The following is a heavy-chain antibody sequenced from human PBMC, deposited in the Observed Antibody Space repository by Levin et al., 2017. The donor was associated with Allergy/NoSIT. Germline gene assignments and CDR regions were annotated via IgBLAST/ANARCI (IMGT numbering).Heavy chain of an antibody. Sequence: ASVKVSCKGSGYAFTSYNIYWVRQAPGQGLEWMGWINPSSGDTKYAQKFQGRVTMTRDTSIRTTYMELSRVRFDDTAVYYCAGIFHHYLHGLDVWGQGTTISVSS. CDR3: AGIFHHYLHGLDV. V-gene: IGHV1-2*02. CDR2: INPSSGDT. CDR1: GYAFTSYN. D-gene: IGHD3-3*02. J-gene: IGHJ6*02.